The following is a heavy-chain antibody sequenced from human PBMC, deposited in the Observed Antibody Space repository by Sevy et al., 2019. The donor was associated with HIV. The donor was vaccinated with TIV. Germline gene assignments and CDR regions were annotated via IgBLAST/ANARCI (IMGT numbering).Heavy chain of an antibody. V-gene: IGHV1-69*06. CDR3: AIDPIQGYCSSTSCYTRAFDI. CDR1: GGTFSSYA. CDR2: IIPIFSTA. J-gene: IGHJ3*02. Sequence: ASVKVSCKASGGTFSSYAISWVRQAPGQGLEWMGGIIPIFSTANYPQKFQGRVTITADKSTSTAYMELSSLRSEDTAVYYCAIDPIQGYCSSTSCYTRAFDIWGQGTMVTVSS. D-gene: IGHD2-2*02.